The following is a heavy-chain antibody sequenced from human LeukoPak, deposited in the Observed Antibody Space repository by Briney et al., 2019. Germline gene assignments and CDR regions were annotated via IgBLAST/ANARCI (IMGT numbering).Heavy chain of an antibody. Sequence: PGGSLRLSCAASGFPFSCSGMHGVRQAPGKGVEWVAVISYDGSNKYYADSEKGRFTISRDNSKSTLYLQMNSLRAEDTAVYYCAKDVLLWFGESPHDYWGQGTLVTVSS. CDR3: AKDVLLWFGESPHDY. D-gene: IGHD3-10*01. CDR1: GFPFSCSG. V-gene: IGHV3-30*18. CDR2: ISYDGSNK. J-gene: IGHJ4*02.